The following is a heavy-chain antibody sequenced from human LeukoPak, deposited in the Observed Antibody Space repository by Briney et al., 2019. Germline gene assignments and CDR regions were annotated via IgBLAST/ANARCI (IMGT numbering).Heavy chain of an antibody. CDR1: GDTISSGYY. V-gene: IGHV4-38-2*01. CDR3: ARVRARGSSGYTDY. D-gene: IGHD3-22*01. CDR2: MYQSETT. Sequence: PSETLSLTCGASGDTISSGYYWGWVRQPPGKGLEWIGYMYQSETTYYNPSLKSRVTISADTSKNQFSLKLSSVTAADTAVFYCARVRARGSSGYTDYWGQGTLVTVSS. J-gene: IGHJ4*02.